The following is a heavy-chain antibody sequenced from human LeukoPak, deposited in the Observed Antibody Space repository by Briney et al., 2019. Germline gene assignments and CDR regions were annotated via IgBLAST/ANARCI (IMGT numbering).Heavy chain of an antibody. V-gene: IGHV4-4*02. Sequence: SGTLSLTCAVSGVSISSSNWWSWVRQPPGKGLEWIGEIYHSGSTNYNPSLKSRVTMSVDTSKNQFSLKLSSVTAADTAVYYCARAYSGYDSFDYWGQGTLVTVSS. J-gene: IGHJ4*02. D-gene: IGHD5-12*01. CDR2: IYHSGST. CDR1: GVSISSSNW. CDR3: ARAYSGYDSFDY.